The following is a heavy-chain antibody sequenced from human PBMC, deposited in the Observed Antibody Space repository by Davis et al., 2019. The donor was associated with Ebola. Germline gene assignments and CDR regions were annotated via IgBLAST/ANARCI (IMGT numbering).Heavy chain of an antibody. V-gene: IGHV4-59*01. Sequence: SETLSLTCSVSGGSISGYFWSWVRQPPGKGLEWIGFISYSGSTNYNPSLKSRVTISVDTSKNQFSLKLTSVTAADTAVYYCARLTVTSDDGMDVWGQGTTVTVSS. CDR2: ISYSGST. CDR1: GGSISGYF. D-gene: IGHD4-17*01. J-gene: IGHJ6*02. CDR3: ARLTVTSDDGMDV.